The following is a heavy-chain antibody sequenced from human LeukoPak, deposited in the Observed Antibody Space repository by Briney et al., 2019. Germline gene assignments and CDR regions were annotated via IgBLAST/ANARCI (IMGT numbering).Heavy chain of an antibody. CDR3: ASGYNWNDGGAFDY. J-gene: IGHJ4*02. CDR2: IIPIFGTA. D-gene: IGHD1-1*01. CDR1: GGTFSSYA. Sequence: GSSVKVSCKASGGTFSSYAISWVRQAPGQGLEWMGGIIPIFGTANYAQKFQGRVTITADKSTSTAYMELSSLRSEDTAVYYCASGYNWNDGGAFDYWGQGTLVTVSS. V-gene: IGHV1-69*06.